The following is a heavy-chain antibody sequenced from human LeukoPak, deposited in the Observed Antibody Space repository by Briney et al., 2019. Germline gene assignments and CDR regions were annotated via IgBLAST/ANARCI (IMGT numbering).Heavy chain of an antibody. CDR1: FALENYG. D-gene: IGHD1-26*01. CDR3: AKHMRATNTYSFFGLDV. CDR2: INWNGGGT. J-gene: IGHJ6*02. Sequence: FALENYGNLGVRQPPRKGLEWVSSINWNGGGTDYADSVKGRFTISRDNAKNSLYLQLSSLRPEDTALYYCAKHMRATNTYSFFGLDVWGQGTTVTVSS. V-gene: IGHV3-9*01.